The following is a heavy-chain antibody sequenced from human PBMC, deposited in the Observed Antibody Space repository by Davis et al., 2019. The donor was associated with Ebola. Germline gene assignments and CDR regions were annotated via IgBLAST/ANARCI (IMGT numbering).Heavy chain of an antibody. V-gene: IGHV3-21*01. D-gene: IGHD3-10*01. J-gene: IGHJ6*04. CDR3: AKDGWFGELDYYGMDV. Sequence: SAKGRFTISRDNAKNSLYLQMSSLRAEDTAVYYCAKDGWFGELDYYGMDVWGKGTTVTVSS.